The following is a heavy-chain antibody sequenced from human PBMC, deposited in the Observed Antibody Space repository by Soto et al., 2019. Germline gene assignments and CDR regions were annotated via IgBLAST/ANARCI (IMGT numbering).Heavy chain of an antibody. D-gene: IGHD3-10*01. CDR1: GGSISSSSYY. J-gene: IGHJ6*03. Sequence: SETLSLTCTVSGGSISSSSYYWGWIRQPPGKGLEWIGSIYYSGSTYYNPSLKSRVTISVDTSKNQFSLKLSSVTAADTAVYYCARQSVIHYYYMDVWGKGTTVTVSS. V-gene: IGHV4-39*01. CDR3: ARQSVIHYYYMDV. CDR2: IYYSGST.